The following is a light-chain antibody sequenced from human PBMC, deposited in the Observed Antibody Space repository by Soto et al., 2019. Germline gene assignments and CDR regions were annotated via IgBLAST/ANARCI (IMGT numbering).Light chain of an antibody. CDR1: QSVSSN. J-gene: IGKJ1*01. CDR3: QQYNNWPPWT. CDR2: GAS. V-gene: IGKV3-15*01. Sequence: EIVRTQSPATLSVSPVEIATLSCMASQSVSSNLAWYQQKPGQAPRLLIYGASTRATGIPARFSGSGSGTEFTLTISSLQSEDFAVYYCQQYNNWPPWTVAQGT.